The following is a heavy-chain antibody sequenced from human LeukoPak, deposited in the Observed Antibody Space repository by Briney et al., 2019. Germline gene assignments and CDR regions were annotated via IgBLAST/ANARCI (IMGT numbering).Heavy chain of an antibody. D-gene: IGHD3-9*01. V-gene: IGHV3-11*01. J-gene: IGHJ4*02. Sequence: GGSLRPSCAASGFSFSDYYMTWIGQAPGKGLEWVSYISSAGGIMYYADSVKGRFTISRDNAKNSLYLRMNSLRADDTAVYFGARVGYDILTGYSTYFDYWGQGALLTVSS. CDR2: ISSAGGIM. CDR1: GFSFSDYY. CDR3: ARVGYDILTGYSTYFDY.